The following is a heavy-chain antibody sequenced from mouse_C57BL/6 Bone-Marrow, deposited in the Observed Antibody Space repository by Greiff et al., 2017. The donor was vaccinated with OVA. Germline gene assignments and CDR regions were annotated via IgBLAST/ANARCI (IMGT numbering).Heavy chain of an antibody. CDR2: IYPGSVKT. CDR3: ARSNYGGLAMDY. J-gene: IGHJ4*01. CDR1: GYRFTIYY. D-gene: IGHD2-5*01. V-gene: IGHV1-66*01. Sequence: TGLVEPGASVQISCKASGYRFTIYYIHWVKQRPGPGLEWIGWIYPGSVKTKYNEKFKGKATLTADTSSSTAYMQLSSLTSEDSAVYYCARSNYGGLAMDYWGQGTSVTVSS.